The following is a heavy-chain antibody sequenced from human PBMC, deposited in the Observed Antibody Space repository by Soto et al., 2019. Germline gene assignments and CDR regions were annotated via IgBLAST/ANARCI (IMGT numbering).Heavy chain of an antibody. V-gene: IGHV3-30*03. D-gene: IGHD6-13*01. J-gene: IGHJ4*02. CDR3: AIEYGSSSLSPVFDY. CDR1: GFTFSSYG. Sequence: GGSLRLSCAASGFTFSSYGMHWVRQAPGKGLEWVAVISYDGSNKYYADSVKGRFTISRDNSKNTLYLQMNSLRAEDTAVYYCAIEYGSSSLSPVFDYWGQGTLVTVSS. CDR2: ISYDGSNK.